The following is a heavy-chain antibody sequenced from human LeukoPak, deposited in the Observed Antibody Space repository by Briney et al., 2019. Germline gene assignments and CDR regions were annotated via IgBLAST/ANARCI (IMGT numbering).Heavy chain of an antibody. V-gene: IGHV3-23*01. Sequence: GGSLRLSCAAPGFTFSNYAMSWVRQAPGKGLEWVSGISDSGGSTYYADSVKGRFTISRDNSKNTLYLQMNSLRAEDTAVYYCAKGKIKIDYWGQGTLVTVSS. CDR1: GFTFSNYA. D-gene: IGHD3-16*01. CDR3: AKGKIKIDY. CDR2: ISDSGGST. J-gene: IGHJ4*02.